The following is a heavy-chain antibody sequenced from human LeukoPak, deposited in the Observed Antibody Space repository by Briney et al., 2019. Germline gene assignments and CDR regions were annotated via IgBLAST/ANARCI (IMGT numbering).Heavy chain of an antibody. D-gene: IGHD4-23*01. CDR2: INSYNGDT. CDR3: ASAGIDRWELLTHAFDI. Sequence: GASVKVSCKASGYTFSSHGINWVRQALGQGLEWMAWINSYNGDTNYAQKFQGRVTLTTDTSTNTAYMELRSLRSDDTAVYYCASAGIDRWELLTHAFDIWGQGTMVTVSS. CDR1: GYTFSSHG. V-gene: IGHV1-18*01. J-gene: IGHJ3*02.